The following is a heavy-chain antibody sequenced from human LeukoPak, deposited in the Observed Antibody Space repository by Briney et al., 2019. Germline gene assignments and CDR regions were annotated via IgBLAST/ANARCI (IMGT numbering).Heavy chain of an antibody. V-gene: IGHV3-33*08. Sequence: GGSLRLSCAASGFSFETYSIDWVRQAPGKGLEWVAVIWYDGSNKYYADSVKGRFTISRDNSKSTLYLQMNSLRAEDTAVYYCARAREYDILTGYHGAYGMDVWGQGTTVTVSS. CDR3: ARAREYDILTGYHGAYGMDV. CDR1: GFSFETYS. J-gene: IGHJ6*02. D-gene: IGHD3-9*01. CDR2: IWYDGSNK.